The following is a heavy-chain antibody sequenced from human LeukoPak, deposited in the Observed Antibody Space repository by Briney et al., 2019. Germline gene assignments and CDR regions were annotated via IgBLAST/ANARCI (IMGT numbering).Heavy chain of an antibody. V-gene: IGHV3-23*01. J-gene: IGHJ3*01. CDR1: GFTFSSYA. Sequence: GGSLRLSCAASGFTFSSYAMSWVRQAPGKGLEWVSAISGSGGSTYYADSVKGRFTISRDNSKNTLYLQMNSLSVEDTATYYCAKSLRVHDAFDVWGQGTLVTVSS. D-gene: IGHD1-1*01. CDR3: AKSLRVHDAFDV. CDR2: ISGSGGST.